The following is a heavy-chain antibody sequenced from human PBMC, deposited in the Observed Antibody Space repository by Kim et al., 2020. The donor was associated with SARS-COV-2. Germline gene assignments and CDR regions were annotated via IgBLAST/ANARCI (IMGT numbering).Heavy chain of an antibody. D-gene: IGHD3-22*01. V-gene: IGHV1-69*13. CDR2: IIPIFGTA. CDR1: GGTFSSYA. Sequence: SVKVSCKASGGTFSSYAISWVRQAPGQGLEWMGGIIPIFGTANYAQKFQGRVTITADESTSTAYMELSSLRSEDTAVYYCAKGRSYYDSSGYYPPDAFDIWGQGTMVTVSS. CDR3: AKGRSYYDSSGYYPPDAFDI. J-gene: IGHJ3*02.